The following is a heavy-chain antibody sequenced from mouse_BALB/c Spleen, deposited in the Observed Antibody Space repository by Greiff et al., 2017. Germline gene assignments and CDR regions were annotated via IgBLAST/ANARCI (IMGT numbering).Heavy chain of an antibody. J-gene: IGHJ4*01. CDR2: ISSGGST. CDR1: GFTFSSYA. CDR3: ARGSWVRDAMGY. D-gene: IGHD2-1*01. Sequence: EVQGVESGGGLVKPGGSLKLSCAASGFTFSSYAMSWVRQTPEKRLEWVASISSGGSTYYPDSVKGRFTISRDNARNILYLQMSSVRSEDKAMYYCARGSWVRDAMGYWGQGTSVTVSS. V-gene: IGHV5-6-5*01.